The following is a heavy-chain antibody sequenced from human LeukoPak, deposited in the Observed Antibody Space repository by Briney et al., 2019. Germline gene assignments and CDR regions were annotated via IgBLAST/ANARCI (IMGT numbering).Heavy chain of an antibody. CDR3: ARPFYYHTSGPFDY. D-gene: IGHD3-22*01. Sequence: GESLKISCKGSGYSFTSYWIGWVRQMPGKGLEWMGIIYPDDSDTRYSPSFQGQVTISADKSINTAYLQWSSLKASDTAMYYCARPFYYHTSGPFDYWGLGTLVTVSS. V-gene: IGHV5-51*01. CDR2: IYPDDSDT. J-gene: IGHJ4*02. CDR1: GYSFTSYW.